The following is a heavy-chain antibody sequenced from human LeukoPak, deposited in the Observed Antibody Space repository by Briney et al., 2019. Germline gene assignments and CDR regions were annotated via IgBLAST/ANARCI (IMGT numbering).Heavy chain of an antibody. CDR3: AHLAREYDTSGYYSGDFDS. Sequence: SGGSLRLSCAASGFTFSSYWMSWVRQAPGKGLEWVANIKQDGSEKYYVDSVKGRFTISRDNSQNTLYLQMNSLRAEDTAVYYCAHLAREYDTSGYYSGDFDSWGQGTLVTVSS. CDR2: IKQDGSEK. D-gene: IGHD3-22*01. CDR1: GFTFSSYW. J-gene: IGHJ4*02. V-gene: IGHV3-7*01.